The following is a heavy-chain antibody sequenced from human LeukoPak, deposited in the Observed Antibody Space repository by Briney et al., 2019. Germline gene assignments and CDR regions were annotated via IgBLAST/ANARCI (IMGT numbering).Heavy chain of an antibody. J-gene: IGHJ4*02. CDR2: IYHSGST. CDR1: GGSISSSNW. Sequence: PSETLSLTCAVSGGSISSSNWWSWVRQPPGKGLEWIGEIYHSGSTNYNPSLKSRVTISVDKSKNQFSLKLSSVTAADTAVYYCARGPSGYYTDYFDYWGQGTLVTVSS. CDR3: ARGPSGYYTDYFDY. D-gene: IGHD3-3*01. V-gene: IGHV4-4*02.